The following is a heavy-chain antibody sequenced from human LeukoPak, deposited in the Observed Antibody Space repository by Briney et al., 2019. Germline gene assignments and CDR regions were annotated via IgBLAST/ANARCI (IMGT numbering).Heavy chain of an antibody. CDR2: INHSGST. V-gene: IGHV4-34*01. Sequence: PSETLSLTCTVSGGSISSYYWSWIRQPPGKGLEWIGEINHSGSTNYNPSLKSRVTISVDTSKNQFSLKLSSVTAADTAVYYCARGHEYSSSSVKHRDNWFDPWGQGTLVTVSS. J-gene: IGHJ5*02. D-gene: IGHD6-6*01. CDR1: GGSISSYY. CDR3: ARGHEYSSSSVKHRDNWFDP.